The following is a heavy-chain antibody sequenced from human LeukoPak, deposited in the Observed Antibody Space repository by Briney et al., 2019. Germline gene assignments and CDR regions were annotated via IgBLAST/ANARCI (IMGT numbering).Heavy chain of an antibody. D-gene: IGHD4-17*01. V-gene: IGHV4-34*01. CDR1: GGSFSGYY. CDR3: ATQNYGNYGSFDY. CDR2: INHSGST. J-gene: IGHJ4*02. Sequence: SETLSLTCAVYGGSFSGYYWSWIRQPPGKGLEWIGEINHSGSTYYNPSLKGRLTISVDTSKNQFSLNLTSVTTADTAIYYCATQNYGNYGSFDYWGQGALVTVSS.